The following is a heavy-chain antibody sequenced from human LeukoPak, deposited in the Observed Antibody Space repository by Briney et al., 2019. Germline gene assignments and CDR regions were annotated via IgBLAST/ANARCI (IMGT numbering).Heavy chain of an antibody. Sequence: SETLSLTCAVYGGSFSGYYWSWIRQPPGKGLEWIGEINHSGSTNYNPSLKSRVTISVDTSKNQFSLKLSSVTAADTAVYYCARQGGRSGYYYRATDTWFDPWGQGTLVTVSS. CDR1: GGSFSGYY. D-gene: IGHD3-3*01. CDR2: INHSGST. J-gene: IGHJ5*02. V-gene: IGHV4-34*01. CDR3: ARQGGRSGYYYRATDTWFDP.